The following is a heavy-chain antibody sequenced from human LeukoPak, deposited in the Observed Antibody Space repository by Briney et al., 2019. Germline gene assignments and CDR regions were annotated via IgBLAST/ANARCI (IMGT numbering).Heavy chain of an antibody. CDR2: ISTDSLTI. CDR3: ARKAQTGSHSGHFDI. CDR1: GFTFSSHA. J-gene: IGHJ3*02. Sequence: GGSLRLSCAASGFTFSSHAMNWVRQAPGKGLEWISSISTDSLTIKYADFVSGQFTISRDNAEHLLFLQMNSLRAEDTAVYYCARKAQTGSHSGHFDIWGQGTLVTVSS. V-gene: IGHV3-48*04. D-gene: IGHD1-26*01.